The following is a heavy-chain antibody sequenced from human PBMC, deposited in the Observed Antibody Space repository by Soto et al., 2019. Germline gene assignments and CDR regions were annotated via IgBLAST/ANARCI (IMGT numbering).Heavy chain of an antibody. CDR1: GGSLRSGGYY. Sequence: SETLSLTCTVSGGSLRSGGYYWCWLRQHPGKGLEWIGYSYYSGSTYYNTSLKSRVTISVDTSKNQFSLKLTSVTAADTAIYYCARVEGVGAHFDYWGQGTLVTVS. CDR2: SYYSGST. D-gene: IGHD3-16*01. J-gene: IGHJ4*01. CDR3: ARVEGVGAHFDY. V-gene: IGHV4-31*03.